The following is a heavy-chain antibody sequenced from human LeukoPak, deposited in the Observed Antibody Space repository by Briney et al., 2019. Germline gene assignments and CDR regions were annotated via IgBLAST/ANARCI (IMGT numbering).Heavy chain of an antibody. CDR1: GFTFSTSW. D-gene: IGHD1-26*01. Sequence: GGSLRLSCAASGFTFSTSWMTWVRQAPGKGLEWVANIKHDGSEEYYVDSVKGRFSVSRDNAKNSLYLQMNNLRVEDTAVYYCARYSGSYRLGYWGQGTLVTVSS. CDR2: IKHDGSEE. J-gene: IGHJ4*02. CDR3: ARYSGSYRLGY. V-gene: IGHV3-7*01.